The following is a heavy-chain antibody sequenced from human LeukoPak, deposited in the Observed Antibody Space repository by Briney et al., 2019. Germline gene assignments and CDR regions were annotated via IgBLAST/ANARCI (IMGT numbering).Heavy chain of an antibody. CDR2: LYNRGRGIT. CDR1: GDYINNHY. CDR3: ARGVPGGWDWFDP. Sequence: SSETLSLTCTVSGDYINNHYWGWIRQSPGKGLEWIAYLYNRGRGITDYNPSLESRVTTSVDTSKSQFSLKLSSVTAADTAVYYCARGVPGGWDWFDPWGQGTLVTVSS. V-gene: IGHV4-59*11. J-gene: IGHJ5*02. D-gene: IGHD3-10*01.